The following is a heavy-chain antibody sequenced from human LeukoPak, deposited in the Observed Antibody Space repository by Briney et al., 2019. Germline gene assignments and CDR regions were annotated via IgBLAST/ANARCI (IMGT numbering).Heavy chain of an antibody. J-gene: IGHJ4*02. Sequence: GGSLRLSCAASGFTFSNFGINWVRQAPGKGLEWVSSISSSSSYISYADSVKGRFTISRDNAKNSLDLQMNSLRAEDTAVYYCAKEVSRVTTFYFDYWGQGTLVTVSS. V-gene: IGHV3-21*04. CDR2: ISSSSSYI. D-gene: IGHD4-17*01. CDR3: AKEVSRVTTFYFDY. CDR1: GFTFSNFG.